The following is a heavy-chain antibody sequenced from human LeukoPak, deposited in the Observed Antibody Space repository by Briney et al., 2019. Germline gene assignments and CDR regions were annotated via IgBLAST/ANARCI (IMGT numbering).Heavy chain of an antibody. CDR1: GFTFSSYA. CDR2: ISGSGGST. V-gene: IGHV3-23*01. Sequence: PGGSLRLSCAASGFTFSSYAMSWVRQAPGKGLEWVSAISGSGGSTYYADSVKGRFTISRDNSKNTLYLQMNSLRAEDTAVYYCAKDLMCSSTSPRCRDYWGQGTLVTVSS. D-gene: IGHD2-2*01. CDR3: AKDLMCSSTSPRCRDY. J-gene: IGHJ4*02.